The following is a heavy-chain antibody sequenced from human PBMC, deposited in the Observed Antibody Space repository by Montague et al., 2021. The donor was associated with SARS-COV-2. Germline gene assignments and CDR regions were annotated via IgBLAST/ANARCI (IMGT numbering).Heavy chain of an antibody. Sequence: SETLSLTCAVYGGSFSGYYWSWIRQPPGKGLEWIGEINYSGSTNYNPSLQSRVTISVDTSKNQFSLKLSSVTAAETAVYYCARVRYYGSGVALGMDVWGQGTMVTVSS. CDR1: GGSFSGYY. CDR2: INYSGST. D-gene: IGHD3-10*01. V-gene: IGHV4-34*01. J-gene: IGHJ6*02. CDR3: ARVRYYGSGVALGMDV.